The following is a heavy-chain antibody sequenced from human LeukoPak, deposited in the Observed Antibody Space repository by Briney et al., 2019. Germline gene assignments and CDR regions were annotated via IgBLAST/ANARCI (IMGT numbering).Heavy chain of an antibody. Sequence: SETLSLTCTVSGGSISSSSYYWGWIRQPPGKGLEWIGSIYYSGSTYYNPSLKSRVTISVDTSKNQFSLKLSSVTAADTAVYYCARPIPVAGHWYFDLWGRGTLVTASS. J-gene: IGHJ2*01. D-gene: IGHD6-19*01. CDR1: GGSISSSSYY. CDR3: ARPIPVAGHWYFDL. V-gene: IGHV4-39*01. CDR2: IYYSGST.